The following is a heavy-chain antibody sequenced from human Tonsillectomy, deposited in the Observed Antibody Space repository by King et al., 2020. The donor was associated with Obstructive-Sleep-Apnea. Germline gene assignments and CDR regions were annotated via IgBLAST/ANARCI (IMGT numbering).Heavy chain of an antibody. J-gene: IGHJ4*02. V-gene: IGHV3-7*01. Sequence: VQLVESGGGLVQPGGSLRLSCAASGFTFRSYWMSWVRQAPGKGLEWVANIKQDGSEKYYVDSVKGRFTISRDNAKNSLYLQMNSLRAEETAVYYCARARGIAVWDWGQGTLVTVSS. CDR3: ARARGIAVWD. CDR1: GFTFRSYW. D-gene: IGHD6-19*01. CDR2: IKQDGSEK.